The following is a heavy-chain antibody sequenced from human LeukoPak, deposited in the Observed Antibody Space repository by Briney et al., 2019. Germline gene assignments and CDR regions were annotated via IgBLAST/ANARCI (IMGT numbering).Heavy chain of an antibody. D-gene: IGHD1-26*01. CDR1: GFTFDIYG. Sequence: PGGSLRLSCAASGFTFDIYGMNWIRQAPGKGLEWVSHISSGSSYIYYADSVKGRFTISRDNAKNSLYLQMNSLRAEDTAVYYCARSGSYYPNWFDPWGQGTLVTVSS. V-gene: IGHV3-21*05. CDR3: ARSGSYYPNWFDP. J-gene: IGHJ5*02. CDR2: ISSGSSYI.